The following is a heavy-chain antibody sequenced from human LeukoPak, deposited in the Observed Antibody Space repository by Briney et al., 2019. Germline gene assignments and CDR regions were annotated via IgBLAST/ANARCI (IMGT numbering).Heavy chain of an antibody. V-gene: IGHV4-59*12. CDR2: IYYSGST. D-gene: IGHD2-2*01. CDR3: AREASRLLWSWFDP. CDR1: GGSISSYY. J-gene: IGHJ5*02. Sequence: SETLSLTCTVSGGSISSYYWSWIRQPPGKGLEWIGYIYYSGSTNYYPSLKSRVTISVDTSKNQFSLKLSSVTAADTAVYYCAREASRLLWSWFDPWGQGTLVTVSS.